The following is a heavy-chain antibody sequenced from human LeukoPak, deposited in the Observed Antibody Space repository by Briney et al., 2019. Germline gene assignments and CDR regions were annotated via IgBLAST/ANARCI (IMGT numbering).Heavy chain of an antibody. CDR2: ISYDGSNK. CDR1: GFTFSSYA. D-gene: IGHD2-15*01. V-gene: IGHV3-30-3*01. Sequence: GGSLRLSCAASGFTFSSYAMHWVRQAPGKGLEWVAVISYDGSNKYYADSVKGRFTISRDNSKNTLYMQMNSLRAEDTAVYYCARARTRYCSSGSCYIRGYYFDYWGQGTLVTVSS. CDR3: ARARTRYCSSGSCYIRGYYFDY. J-gene: IGHJ4*02.